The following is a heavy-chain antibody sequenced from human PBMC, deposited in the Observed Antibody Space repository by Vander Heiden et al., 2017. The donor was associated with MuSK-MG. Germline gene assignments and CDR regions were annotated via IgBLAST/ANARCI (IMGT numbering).Heavy chain of an antibody. CDR1: GDSISGSLHY. D-gene: IGHD3-16*01. CDR2: IYYNGRT. V-gene: IGHV4-39*02. J-gene: IGHJ5*02. Sequence: QLQLQESGPGLVKPSETLSLPCSVSGDSISGSLHYWAWIRQPPGRGLEYIGGIYYNGRTSYNPSLESRVNISVDTTNNRFSLKLNSVTAADTAVYYCARSLRWGNFYLWGQGTLVTVSS. CDR3: ARSLRWGNFYL.